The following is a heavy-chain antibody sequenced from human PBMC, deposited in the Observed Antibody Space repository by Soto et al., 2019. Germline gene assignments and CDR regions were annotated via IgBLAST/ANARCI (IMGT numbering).Heavy chain of an antibody. D-gene: IGHD3-3*01. CDR1: GGSISSSSYY. V-gene: IGHV4-39*01. J-gene: IGHJ5*02. CDR3: ARGRFLEWLLYNWFDP. Sequence: TSETLSLTCTVSGGSISSSSYYWGWIRQPPGKGLEWIGSIYYSGSTYYNPSLKSRVTISVDTSKNQFSLKLSSVTAADTAVYYCARGRFLEWLLYNWFDPWGQGTLVTVSS. CDR2: IYYSGST.